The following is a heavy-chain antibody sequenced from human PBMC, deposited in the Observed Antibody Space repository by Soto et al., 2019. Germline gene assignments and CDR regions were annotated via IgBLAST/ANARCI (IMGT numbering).Heavy chain of an antibody. CDR2: TNTYTGNT. D-gene: IGHD5-12*01. CDR1: GYSFSSYG. J-gene: IGHJ6*02. CDR3: PTGGGSSSYGLYV. Sequence: ASVKVSCKASGYSFSSYGISWVRQALGQGLEWMGWTNTYTGNTNSAQKLQGRVTMTTDTSTRTASVELRSLTSDDTSVYYCPTGGGSSSYGLYVCGQGTKVTVSS. V-gene: IGHV1-18*04.